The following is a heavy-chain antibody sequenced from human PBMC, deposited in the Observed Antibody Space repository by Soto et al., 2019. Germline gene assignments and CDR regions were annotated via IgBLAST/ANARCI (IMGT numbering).Heavy chain of an antibody. CDR3: ARGARLVVPAAYYDY. Sequence: ASVKVSCKASGYTFTSYAMHWVRQAPGQRLEWMGWINAGNGNTKYSQKFQGRVTITRDTSASTAYMELSSLRYEDTAVYYCARGARLVVPAAYYDYWGQGPMITVST. J-gene: IGHJ4*02. CDR2: INAGNGNT. CDR1: GYTFTSYA. D-gene: IGHD2-2*01. V-gene: IGHV1-3*01.